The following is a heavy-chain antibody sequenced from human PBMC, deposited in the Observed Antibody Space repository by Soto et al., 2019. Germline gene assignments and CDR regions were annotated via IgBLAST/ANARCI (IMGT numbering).Heavy chain of an antibody. J-gene: IGHJ4*02. Sequence: QVQLQQWGAGLLKPSETLSLTCAVYGGSFSGYYWSWIRQPPGKGLEWIGEINHSGSTNYNPSLKSRVTISVDTSKNQFSLKLSSVTAADTAVYYCAGGGGYSGYADFDYWGQGTLVTVSS. D-gene: IGHD5-12*01. CDR3: AGGGGYSGYADFDY. V-gene: IGHV4-34*01. CDR1: GGSFSGYY. CDR2: INHSGST.